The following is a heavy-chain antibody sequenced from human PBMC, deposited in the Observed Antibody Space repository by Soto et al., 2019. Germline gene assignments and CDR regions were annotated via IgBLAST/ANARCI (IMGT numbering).Heavy chain of an antibody. J-gene: IGHJ4*02. CDR1: GYSFTSYW. CDR2: IYPGDSDT. V-gene: IGHV5-51*01. Sequence: EVQLVQSGAEVKKPGESLKISCKVSGYSFTSYWIGWVRQMPGKGLEWMGIIYPGDSDTRYSPSFQGQVTISADKSISTAYLQWSSLKASDTAMYYCARPIRVSSSSSCYFDYWGQGTLVTVSS. D-gene: IGHD2-2*01. CDR3: ARPIRVSSSSSCYFDY.